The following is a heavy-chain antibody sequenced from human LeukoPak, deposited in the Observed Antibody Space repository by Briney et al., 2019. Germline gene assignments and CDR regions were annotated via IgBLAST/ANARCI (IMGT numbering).Heavy chain of an antibody. CDR2: ISDSGGSI. J-gene: IGHJ4*02. CDR1: GFTFSSYA. CDR3: AKGYYGSGSYYNPTPIDY. D-gene: IGHD3-10*01. V-gene: IGHV3-23*01. Sequence: PGGSLRLSCAASGFTFSSYAMSWVRQAPGKGLEWVSGISDSGGSIYYADSVKGRFTISRDNSNNTLFLQVNNLRAEDTALYYCAKGYYGSGSYYNPTPIDYWGQGTLVTVSS.